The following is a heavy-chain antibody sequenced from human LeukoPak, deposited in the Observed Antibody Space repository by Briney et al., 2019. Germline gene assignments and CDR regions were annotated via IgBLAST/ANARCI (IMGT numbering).Heavy chain of an antibody. CDR3: TRGTGYGSGWSTY. D-gene: IGHD6-19*01. CDR1: GFTFSSYW. CDR2: INSDETTT. J-gene: IGHJ4*02. V-gene: IGHV3-74*01. Sequence: GGSLRLTCAASGFTFSSYWMYWVRQAPGKGLLWVSRINSDETTTTYAEYVKGRFTISSDNAKNTLYLQMSSLRAEDTAVYYCTRGTGYGSGWSTYGGQGILVTVSS.